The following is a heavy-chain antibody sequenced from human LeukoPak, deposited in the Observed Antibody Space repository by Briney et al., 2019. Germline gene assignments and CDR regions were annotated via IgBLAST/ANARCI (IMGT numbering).Heavy chain of an antibody. CDR2: GLYTGNT. J-gene: IGHJ5*01. Sequence: SETLSLTCSVSGGSIAVNHYYWGWIRQPPGKGLEWIGSGLYTGNTYSNPSLNSRVTISVVTSKDQFTLQLNSVTAADTAVYYCVRHDGRGGATMGAFDSWGQGSLVTVSS. CDR1: GGSIAVNHYY. CDR3: VRHDGRGGATMGAFDS. V-gene: IGHV4-39*01. D-gene: IGHD4/OR15-4a*01.